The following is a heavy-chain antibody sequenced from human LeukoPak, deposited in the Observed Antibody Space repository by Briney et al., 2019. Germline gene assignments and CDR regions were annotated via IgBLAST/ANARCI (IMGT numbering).Heavy chain of an antibody. V-gene: IGHV4-61*02. D-gene: IGHD2-2*02. CDR1: GGSISSGSYY. Sequence: PSETLSLTCTVSGGSISSGSYYWSWSRQPAGKGLEWIGRICTSGSTNYNPSLKSRVTISVDTSKNQFSLKLSSVTAADTAVYYCARGVSAPAAITQYNWFAPWGQGTLVTVSS. CDR2: ICTSGST. CDR3: ARGVSAPAAITQYNWFAP. J-gene: IGHJ5*02.